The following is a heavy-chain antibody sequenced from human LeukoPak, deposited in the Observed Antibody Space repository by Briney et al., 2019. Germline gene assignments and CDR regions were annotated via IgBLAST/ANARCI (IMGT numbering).Heavy chain of an antibody. V-gene: IGHV1-18*01. J-gene: IGHJ4*02. D-gene: IGHD6-19*01. CDR2: ISAYNGNT. CDR1: GYTFTSYG. Sequence: ASVKVSCKASGYTFTSYGISWVRQAPGQGLEWMGWISAYNGNTNYAQKFQGRVTMTRDTSTSTVYMELSSLRSEDTAVYYCAALGSGWYDFGYWGQGTLVTVSS. CDR3: AALGSGWYDFGY.